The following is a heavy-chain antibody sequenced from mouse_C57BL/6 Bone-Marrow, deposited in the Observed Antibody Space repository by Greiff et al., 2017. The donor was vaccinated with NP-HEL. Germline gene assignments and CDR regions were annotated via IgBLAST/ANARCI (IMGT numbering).Heavy chain of an antibody. CDR3: ARHYGSSLYYFDY. J-gene: IGHJ2*01. V-gene: IGHV1-82*01. D-gene: IGHD1-1*01. CDR1: GYAFSSSW. CDR2: IYPGDGDT. Sequence: VMLVESGPELVKPGASVKISCKASGYAFSSSWMNWVKQRPGKGLEWIGRIYPGDGDTNYNGKFKGKATLTADKSSSTAYMQLSSLTSEDSAVYFCARHYGSSLYYFDYWGQGTTLTVSS.